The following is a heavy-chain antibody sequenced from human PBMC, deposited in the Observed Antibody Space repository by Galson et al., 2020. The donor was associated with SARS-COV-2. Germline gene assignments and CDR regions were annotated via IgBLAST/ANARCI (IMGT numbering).Heavy chain of an antibody. D-gene: IGHD1-26*01. V-gene: IGHV2-5*02. CDR1: GFSLSTSGVG. Sequence: SGPTLVKPTQTLTLTCAFSGFSLSTSGVGVGWIRQPPGKALEWLALIYWDDDRRYSPSLKNRLTITKDTSKNQVVLTMTNMDPVDTATYYCAHRRAGSLLDYWGQGTLVTVSS. CDR2: IYWDDDR. CDR3: AHRRAGSLLDY. J-gene: IGHJ4*02.